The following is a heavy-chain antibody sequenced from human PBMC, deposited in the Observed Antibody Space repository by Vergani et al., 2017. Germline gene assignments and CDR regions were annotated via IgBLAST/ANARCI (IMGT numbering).Heavy chain of an antibody. D-gene: IGHD1-1*01. V-gene: IGHV3-23*01. Sequence: EVQLLQPEGAVVQPGGPLRLSCVASGFTFRSHAMSWVRQGHGQGMEWVSSIKNTGDSTHYADFVKGRFTISRENSKNTLYLQINSLRVEDTAVYYCGRGSDNYNWGQGTLVTVSS. CDR1: GFTFRSHA. CDR2: IKNTGDST. J-gene: IGHJ4*02. CDR3: GRGSDNYN.